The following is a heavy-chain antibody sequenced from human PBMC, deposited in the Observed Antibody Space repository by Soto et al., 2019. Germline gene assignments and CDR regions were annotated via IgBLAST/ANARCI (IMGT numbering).Heavy chain of an antibody. Sequence: GSLRLSCAASGFTFSSYLMSWVRQAPGKGLEWVANIKQDGSEKYYVDSVKGRFTISRDNAKNSLYLQMNSLRAEDTAVYYCARDRYSYYDFWSGSLPYYYYGLDVWGQGTTVTVSS. D-gene: IGHD3-3*01. V-gene: IGHV3-7*01. J-gene: IGHJ6*02. CDR2: IKQDGSEK. CDR3: ARDRYSYYDFWSGSLPYYYYGLDV. CDR1: GFTFSSYL.